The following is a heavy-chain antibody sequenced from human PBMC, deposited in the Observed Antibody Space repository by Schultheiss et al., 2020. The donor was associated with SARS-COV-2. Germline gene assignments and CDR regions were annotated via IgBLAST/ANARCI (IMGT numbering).Heavy chain of an antibody. CDR3: ARGVAVAYYYYYYMDV. J-gene: IGHJ6*03. Sequence: SQTLSLTCAVYGGSFSAYYWSWIRQPPGKGLEWIGEINHSGSTNYNPSLKSRVTISVDTSKNQFSLKLSSVTAADTAVYYCARGVAVAYYYYYYMDVWGKGTTVTVSS. CDR1: GGSFSAYY. D-gene: IGHD2-15*01. CDR2: INHSGST. V-gene: IGHV4-34*01.